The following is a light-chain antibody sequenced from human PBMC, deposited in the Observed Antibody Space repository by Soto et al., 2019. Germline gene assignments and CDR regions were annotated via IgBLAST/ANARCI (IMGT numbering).Light chain of an antibody. Sequence: IQMTQSPSSLSASVGDRVTITCQASQNINNYLNGYQQKPGRAPKLLIYAASSLQSGVPSRFSGSGSGTDFTLIINSLQPEDFATYYCQQSYSVPITFGQGTRLEIK. CDR1: QNINNY. CDR3: QQSYSVPIT. J-gene: IGKJ5*01. CDR2: AAS. V-gene: IGKV1-39*01.